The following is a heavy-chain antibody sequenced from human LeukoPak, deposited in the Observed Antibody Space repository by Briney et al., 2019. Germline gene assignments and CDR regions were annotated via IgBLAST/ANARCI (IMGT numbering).Heavy chain of an antibody. D-gene: IGHD3-16*01. J-gene: IGHJ6*03. V-gene: IGHV3-23*01. CDR1: GFTFSSYS. CDR2: ITGGGYTT. Sequence: PGGSLRLSCVASGFTFSSYSMAWVSQAPGKGLEWVSTITGGGYTTYSTDSVKGRFTISRDRSLNTVYLQMDNLRAEDSALYFCARGPIYYFYYLDVWGKGTTVTVSS. CDR3: ARGPIYYFYYLDV.